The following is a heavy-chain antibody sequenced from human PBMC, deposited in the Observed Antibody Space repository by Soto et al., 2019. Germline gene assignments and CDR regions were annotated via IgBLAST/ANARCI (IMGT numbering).Heavy chain of an antibody. V-gene: IGHV4-31*03. CDR3: ARGTTVVRSYYYFDY. CDR2: IYYSGST. CDR1: GGSISSGGYY. J-gene: IGHJ4*02. D-gene: IGHD4-17*01. Sequence: QVQLQESGPGLVKPSQTLSLTCTVSGGSISSGGYYWSWIRQHPGKGLEWIGYIYYSGSTYYNPSLKSRVNIAVDTSKNQFALKLSSVTAADTAVYYCARGTTVVRSYYYFDYWGQGTLVTVSS.